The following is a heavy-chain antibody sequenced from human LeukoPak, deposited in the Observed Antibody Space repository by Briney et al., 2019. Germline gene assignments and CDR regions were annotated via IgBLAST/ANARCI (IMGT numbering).Heavy chain of an antibody. J-gene: IGHJ6*02. CDR2: IGGSGGTT. CDR1: GFTFSSYA. D-gene: IGHD1-1*01. V-gene: IGHV3-23*01. Sequence: GGSLRLSCAASGFTFSSYAMSWVRQAPGKGLEWVSIIGGSGGTTYYADSVKGRFTISRDNSKNTLYLQMDSLRAEDTAVYYCAKAGWNDVSSEIYLSSPEINYYYYGMDVWGQGTTVTVSS. CDR3: AKAGWNDVSSEIYLSSPEINYYYYGMDV.